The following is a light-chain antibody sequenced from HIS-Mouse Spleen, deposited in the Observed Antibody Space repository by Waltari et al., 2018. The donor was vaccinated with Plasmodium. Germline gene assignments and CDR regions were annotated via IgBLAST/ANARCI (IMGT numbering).Light chain of an antibody. CDR3: QQRINWPRVLT. Sequence: EIVLTQSPATLSLSPGERATLSCRASPRVSSYLAWYQQKPGQAPRLLIYDASNRATGIPARFSGSGSGTDFTLTISSLEPEDFAVYYCQQRINWPRVLTFGGGTKVEIK. CDR2: DAS. J-gene: IGKJ4*01. V-gene: IGKV3-11*01. CDR1: PRVSSY.